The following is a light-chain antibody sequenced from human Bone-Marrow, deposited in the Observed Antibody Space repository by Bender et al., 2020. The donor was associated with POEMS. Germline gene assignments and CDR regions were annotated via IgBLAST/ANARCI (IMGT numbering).Light chain of an antibody. V-gene: IGLV2-14*03. CDR1: RNDIGSYNY. Sequence: QSALTQPPSVSASHGQSVTISCTGGRNDIGSYNYVSWYQQYPGKAPKVIIFEVTNRPSGISDRFSGSKSGSTASLTISGLRPEDEADYYCSSYTGSSTQVFGGGTKVTVL. CDR3: SSYTGSSTQV. CDR2: EVT. J-gene: IGLJ3*02.